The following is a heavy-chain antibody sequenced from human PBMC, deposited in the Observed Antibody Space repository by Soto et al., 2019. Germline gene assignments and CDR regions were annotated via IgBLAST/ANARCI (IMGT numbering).Heavy chain of an antibody. CDR3: ARIWPVLYYYGMDV. J-gene: IGHJ6*02. Sequence: SGPTLVNPTETLTLTCTVSGFSLSNARMGVSWIRQPPGKALEWLAHIFSNDEKSYSTSLKSRLTISKDTSKSQVVLTMTNMDPVDTATYYCARIWPVLYYYGMDVWGQGTTVTVSS. CDR2: IFSNDEK. CDR1: GFSLSNARMG. D-gene: IGHD6-6*01. V-gene: IGHV2-26*01.